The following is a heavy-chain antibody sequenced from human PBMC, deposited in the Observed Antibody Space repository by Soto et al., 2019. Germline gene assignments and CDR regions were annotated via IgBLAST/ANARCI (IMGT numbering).Heavy chain of an antibody. D-gene: IGHD5-12*01. J-gene: IGHJ4*02. CDR3: AKPTGVATTSSHFDY. Sequence: GLSLRLSCAASGFTFSSYGSHWVRKAPGKGLEWVAVISYDGSNKYYADSVKGRFTISRDNSKNTLYLQMNSLRAEDTAVYYCAKPTGVATTSSHFDYWGQGTLVTVSS. V-gene: IGHV3-30*18. CDR2: ISYDGSNK. CDR1: GFTFSSYG.